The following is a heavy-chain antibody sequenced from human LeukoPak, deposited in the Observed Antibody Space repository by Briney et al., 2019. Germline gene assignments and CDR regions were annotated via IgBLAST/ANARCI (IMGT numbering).Heavy chain of an antibody. CDR1: GYTFNTYW. CDR2: INPSDSDA. CDR3: ARLRTTRGPVTVTPSYPDSPNWFDP. V-gene: IGHV5-51*01. J-gene: IGHJ5*02. D-gene: IGHD4-17*01. Sequence: GESLKISCKGSGYTFNTYWIGWVRQMPGKGLEWMGIINPSDSDATYSPSFQGQVTISADRSISTAYLQWSSLKASDTAIYYCARLRTTRGPVTVTPSYPDSPNWFDPWGQGTLVTVSS.